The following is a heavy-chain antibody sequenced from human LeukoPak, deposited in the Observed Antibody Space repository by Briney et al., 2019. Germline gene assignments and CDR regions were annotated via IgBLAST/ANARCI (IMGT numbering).Heavy chain of an antibody. V-gene: IGHV4-4*02. CDR1: GGSISSSNW. CDR2: IYHSGST. Sequence: SETLSLTCAVSGGSISSSNWWSWVRQPPGKGLEWIGEIYHSGSTNYNPSLKSRVTISVDTSKNQFSLKLSSVTAADTAVYYCAREGDSSGWPMVSNYWGQGTLVTVSS. D-gene: IGHD6-19*01. J-gene: IGHJ4*02. CDR3: AREGDSSGWPMVSNY.